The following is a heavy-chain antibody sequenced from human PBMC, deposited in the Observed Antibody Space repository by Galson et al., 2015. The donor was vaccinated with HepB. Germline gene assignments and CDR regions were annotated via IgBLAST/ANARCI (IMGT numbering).Heavy chain of an antibody. CDR3: ATLRWVWFGERNSMGFDY. V-gene: IGHV1-2*02. CDR2: INPNSGGT. D-gene: IGHD3-10*01. CDR1: GYTFTGYY. Sequence: SVKVSCKASGYTFTGYYMHWVRQAPGQGLEWMGWINPNSGGTNYAQKFQGRVTMTRDTSISTAYMELSSLRSEDTAVYYCATLRWVWFGERNSMGFDYWGQGTLVTVSS. J-gene: IGHJ4*02.